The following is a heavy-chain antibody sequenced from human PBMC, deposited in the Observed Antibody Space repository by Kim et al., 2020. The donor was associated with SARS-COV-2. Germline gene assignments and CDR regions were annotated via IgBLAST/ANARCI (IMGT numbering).Heavy chain of an antibody. V-gene: IGHV4-59*08. J-gene: IGHJ4*02. CDR3: ARQAVYSYCYNY. D-gene: IGHD2-2*02. Sequence: NDTPAPKTRVPISVDTPKNHFSLKLSSVTAADTAVYYCARQAVYSYCYNYWGQGTLVTVSS.